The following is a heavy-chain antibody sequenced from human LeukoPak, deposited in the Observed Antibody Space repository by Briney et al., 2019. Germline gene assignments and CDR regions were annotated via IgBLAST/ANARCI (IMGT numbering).Heavy chain of an antibody. D-gene: IGHD3-10*01. CDR2: IYSGGST. V-gene: IGHV3-66*01. Sequence: GGSLRLSCAASGFTVSSNYMSWVRQAPGKGLEWVSVIYSGGSTYYADSVKGRFTISRDNSKNTLYLQMNSLRAEDTAVYYCARESTYYYGSGPQRGRDYWGQGTLVTVSS. CDR1: GFTVSSNY. CDR3: ARESTYYYGSGPQRGRDY. J-gene: IGHJ4*02.